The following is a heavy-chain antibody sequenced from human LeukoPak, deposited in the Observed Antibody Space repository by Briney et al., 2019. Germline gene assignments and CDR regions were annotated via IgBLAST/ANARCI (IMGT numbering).Heavy chain of an antibody. V-gene: IGHV3-74*01. CDR1: GFTFSSYW. D-gene: IGHD3-10*01. CDR2: INSDGSST. Sequence: GGSLRLSCAASGFTFSSYWMHWVRQAPGKGLVWVSRINSDGSSTNYADSVRGRFTISRDNAKNTLYLQMNSLRAEDTAVYYCGRGGYYASGSFDNWGQGTLVTVSS. J-gene: IGHJ4*02. CDR3: GRGGYYASGSFDN.